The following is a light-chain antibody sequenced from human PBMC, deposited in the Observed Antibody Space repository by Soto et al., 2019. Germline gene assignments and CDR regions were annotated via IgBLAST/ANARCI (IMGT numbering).Light chain of an antibody. Sequence: LTQAASVSGSPGQSITISCTGTSSDVGGYNYVSWYQHHPGKAPKLIIYDVTNRPSGVSNPFSGSKSGNTASLTISGLRPEDEADYYCSSYTTSNTRQIVFGTGTKVTVL. CDR3: SSYTTSNTRQIV. J-gene: IGLJ1*01. CDR1: SSDVGGYNY. CDR2: DVT. V-gene: IGLV2-14*03.